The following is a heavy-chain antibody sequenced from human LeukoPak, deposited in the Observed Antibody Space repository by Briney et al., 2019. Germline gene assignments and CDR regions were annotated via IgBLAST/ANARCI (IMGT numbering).Heavy chain of an antibody. J-gene: IGHJ4*02. CDR1: GGSISSSNW. CDR2: IYHSGST. D-gene: IGHD3-3*01. Sequence: SEALSLTCAVSGGSISSSNWWSWVRQPPGKGLEWIGEIYHSGSTNYNPSLKSRVTISVDTSKNQFSLKLSSVTAADTAVYYCARDGLYYDFWSGYYTGFDYWGQGTLVTVSS. CDR3: ARDGLYYDFWSGYYTGFDY. V-gene: IGHV4-4*02.